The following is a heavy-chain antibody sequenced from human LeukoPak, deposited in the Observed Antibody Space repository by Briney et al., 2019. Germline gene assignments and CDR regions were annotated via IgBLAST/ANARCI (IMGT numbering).Heavy chain of an antibody. V-gene: IGHV4-39*01. CDR3: ARGLGGYSYGYWTRNDAFDI. CDR2: IYYSGST. CDR1: GGSISSSSYY. D-gene: IGHD5-18*01. J-gene: IGHJ3*02. Sequence: SETLSLTCTVSGGSISSSSYYWGWIRQPPGKGLEWIGSIYYSGSTYYNPSLKSRVTISVDTSKNQFSLKLSSVTAADTAVYYCARGLGGYSYGYWTRNDAFDIWGQGTMVTVSS.